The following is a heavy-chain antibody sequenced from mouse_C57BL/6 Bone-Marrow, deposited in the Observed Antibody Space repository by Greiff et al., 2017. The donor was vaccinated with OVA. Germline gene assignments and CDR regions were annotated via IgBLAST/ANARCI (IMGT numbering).Heavy chain of an antibody. J-gene: IGHJ4*01. CDR3: ARRDYYGRGDMDY. D-gene: IGHD1-1*01. Sequence: VQLVESGGGLVKPGGSLKLSCAASGFTFSSYAMSWVRQTPEKRLEWVATISDGGSYTYYPDNVKGRFTISRDNAKNNLYLQMSHLKSEDTAMYYCARRDYYGRGDMDYWGQGTSVTVSS. CDR1: GFTFSSYA. CDR2: ISDGGSYT. V-gene: IGHV5-4*01.